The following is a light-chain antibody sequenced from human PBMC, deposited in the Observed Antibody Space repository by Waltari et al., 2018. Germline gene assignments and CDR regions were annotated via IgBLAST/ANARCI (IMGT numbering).Light chain of an antibody. J-gene: IGLJ2*01. V-gene: IGLV2-23*02. Sequence: QSALTQPASVSGSPGQSITISCTGPSSDVGTYQRVSWYQQHPGKAPKLMIYAVSKRPSGVSDRFSGSKSGDMASLTISGLQPEDEAEYFCSSYAGSSKGVFGGGTKVTVL. CDR2: AVS. CDR1: SSDVGTYQR. CDR3: SSYAGSSKGV.